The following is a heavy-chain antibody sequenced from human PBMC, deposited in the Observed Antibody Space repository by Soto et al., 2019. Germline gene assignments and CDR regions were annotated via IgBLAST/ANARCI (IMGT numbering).Heavy chain of an antibody. J-gene: IGHJ6*02. CDR2: IYYSGNT. V-gene: IGHV4-59*01. CDR1: GGSISSYY. CDR3: ARAAVTHERYHYGMDV. D-gene: IGHD4-17*01. Sequence: LSLTCTVSGGSISSYYWSWIRQSPGKGLEWIGCIYYSGNTNYNPSLKSRVTISVNTSKNQFSLRLTSVTAADTAVYYCARAAVTHERYHYGMDVWGQGTTVTVSS.